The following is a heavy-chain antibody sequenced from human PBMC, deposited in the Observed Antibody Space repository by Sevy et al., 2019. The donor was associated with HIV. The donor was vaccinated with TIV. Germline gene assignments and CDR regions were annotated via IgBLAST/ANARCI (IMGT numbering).Heavy chain of an antibody. CDR1: GFTFSSYS. D-gene: IGHD3-22*01. V-gene: IGHV3-21*01. CDR2: ISSSSSYK. Sequence: GGSLRLSCAASGFTFSSYSMNWVRQAPGKGLEWVSSISSSSSYKYYADSVKGRFTIPRDNAKNSLYLQMNSLRAEDTAVYYCARWADYYDSSGYSLDYYYYYMDVWGKGTTVTVSS. CDR3: ARWADYYDSSGYSLDYYYYYMDV. J-gene: IGHJ6*03.